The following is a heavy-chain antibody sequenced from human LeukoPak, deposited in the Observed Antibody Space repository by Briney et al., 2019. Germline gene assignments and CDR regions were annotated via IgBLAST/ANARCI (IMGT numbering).Heavy chain of an antibody. CDR2: INHSGST. CDR1: GGSFSGYY. J-gene: IGHJ3*02. V-gene: IGHV4-34*01. Sequence: SETLSLTCAVYGGSFSGYYWSWIRQPPGKGLEWIGEINHSGSTNYNPSLKSRVTISVDTSKNQFSLKLSSVTAAVTAVYYCARGMYHDAFDIWGQGTMVTVSS. CDR3: ARGMYHDAFDI. D-gene: IGHD2-2*01.